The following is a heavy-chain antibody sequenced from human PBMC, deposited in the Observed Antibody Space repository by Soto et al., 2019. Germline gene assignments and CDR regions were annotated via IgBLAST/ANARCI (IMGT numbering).Heavy chain of an antibody. J-gene: IGHJ5*02. D-gene: IGHD2-2*01. CDR1: GGSISSYY. CDR2: IYYSGST. CDR3: ARDRCSSTSCYGWFDP. Sequence: QVQLQESGPGLVKPSETLSLTCTVSGGSISSYYWSWIRQPPGKGLEWIGYIYYSGSTNYNPSLKSRVTISVDTSKNQFSLKLSSVTAADTAVYYCARDRCSSTSCYGWFDPWGQGTLVTVSS. V-gene: IGHV4-59*01.